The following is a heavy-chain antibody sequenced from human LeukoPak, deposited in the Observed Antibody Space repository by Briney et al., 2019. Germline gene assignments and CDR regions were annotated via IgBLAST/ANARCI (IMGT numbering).Heavy chain of an antibody. CDR2: GNTDGTNT. V-gene: IGHV3-74*01. CDR3: ARELGVGVIGDAFDL. J-gene: IGHJ3*01. CDR1: GFSVSSYW. D-gene: IGHD3-22*01. Sequence: PGGSLRLSCAVSGFSVSSYWMHWVRQAPGRGLEWVSRGNTDGTNTAYADSVKGRFTISRDSAQNTLSLQMNSLSAEDTAIYYCARELGVGVIGDAFDLWGQGTMVTVSS.